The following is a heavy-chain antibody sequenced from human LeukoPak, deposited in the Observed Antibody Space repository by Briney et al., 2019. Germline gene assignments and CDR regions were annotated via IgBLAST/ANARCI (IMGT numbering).Heavy chain of an antibody. CDR2: ISGSGAST. Sequence: GESLRLSCAASGFTFSSFAMSWVRQAPGRGLEWVSSISGSGASTYYADSVKGRFTISRDNSRNTLYLQMSSLRAEDTAVNYCAKSHSVAVAGTYSTYYFDSWGQGTLVTVSS. D-gene: IGHD6-19*01. CDR1: GFTFSSFA. CDR3: AKSHSVAVAGTYSTYYFDS. J-gene: IGHJ4*02. V-gene: IGHV3-23*01.